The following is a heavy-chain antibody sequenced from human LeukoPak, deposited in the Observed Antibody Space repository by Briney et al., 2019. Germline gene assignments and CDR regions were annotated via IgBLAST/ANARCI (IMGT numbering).Heavy chain of an antibody. D-gene: IGHD3/OR15-3a*01. V-gene: IGHV3-33*01. CDR1: GFTFSSYG. CDR2: IWYDGSNK. CDR3: AGSYDFWTGSLGY. Sequence: SGGSLRLSCAASGFTFSSYGMHWVRQAPGKGLGWVAVIWYDGSNKYYADSVKGRFTISRDNSKNTLYLQMNSLRAEDTAVYYCAGSYDFWTGSLGYWGQGTLVTVSS. J-gene: IGHJ4*02.